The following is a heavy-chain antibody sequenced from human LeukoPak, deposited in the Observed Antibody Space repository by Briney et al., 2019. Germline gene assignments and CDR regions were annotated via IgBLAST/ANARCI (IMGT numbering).Heavy chain of an antibody. J-gene: IGHJ4*02. Sequence: SGALSLTCGVSGGSISDTNWWTWFRQPPGKGLEWIGEVNLQGSTNYNPSLKSRVAISVDKSENHISLKLTSVTAADTAVYYCAREGGPYRPLDYSGQGTLVTVAS. V-gene: IGHV4-4*02. CDR1: GGSISDTNW. CDR2: VNLQGST. CDR3: AREGGPYRPLDY.